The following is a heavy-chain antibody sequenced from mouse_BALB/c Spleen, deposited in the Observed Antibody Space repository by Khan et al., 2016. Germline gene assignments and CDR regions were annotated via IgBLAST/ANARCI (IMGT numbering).Heavy chain of an antibody. CDR2: INTYTGEP. CDR1: GYTFTNYG. V-gene: IGHV9-3-1*01. Sequence: QVQLKQSGPELKKPGETVKISCKASGYTFTNYGMNWVKQAPGKGLKWMGWINTYTGEPTYADDFKGRFAFSLETSASTAYLQINNLKNEDTATYFCARSLGSYAMDYWGQGTSVTVSS. J-gene: IGHJ4*01. D-gene: IGHD4-1*01. CDR3: ARSLGSYAMDY.